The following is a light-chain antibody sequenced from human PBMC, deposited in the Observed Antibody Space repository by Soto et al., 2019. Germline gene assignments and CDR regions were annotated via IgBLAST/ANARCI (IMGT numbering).Light chain of an antibody. CDR2: KSS. CDR3: QQYNSYSPLT. J-gene: IGKJ4*01. V-gene: IGKV1-5*03. CDR1: QRISNR. Sequence: DIQMTQSPSTLSASIGDRVTIACRASQRISNRLAWYQQKPGKAPNLLIYKSSRLETGVPSRFSGSGSGTEFTLTISFLQPDDFATYYCQQYNSYSPLTFGGGTKVDIK.